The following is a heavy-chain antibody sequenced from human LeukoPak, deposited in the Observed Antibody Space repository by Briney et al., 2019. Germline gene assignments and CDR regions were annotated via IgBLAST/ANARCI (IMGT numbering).Heavy chain of an antibody. CDR2: ILWNSANI. CDR3: AKPTLGCPGAFDI. Sequence: GGSLRLSCAASGFTIDDYAMNWVRQAPGKGLEGVSGILWNSANIDYADSVKGRFTISRDNAKNSLYLQMNSLRAEDTALYYCAKPTLGCPGAFDIWGQGTMVTVSS. CDR1: GFTIDDYA. D-gene: IGHD3-16*01. J-gene: IGHJ3*02. V-gene: IGHV3-9*01.